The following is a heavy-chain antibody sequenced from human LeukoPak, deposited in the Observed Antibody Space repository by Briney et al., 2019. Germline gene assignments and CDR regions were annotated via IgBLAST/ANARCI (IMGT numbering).Heavy chain of an antibody. J-gene: IGHJ6*02. D-gene: IGHD6-19*01. V-gene: IGHV3-30-3*01. CDR3: ARDFQWLRAMDV. Sequence: GRSLRLSCAASGFTFSDYAMHWVRQAPGKGLEWVAVISYDGSNKYYADSVKGRFTISRDNSKNTLYVQMNSLRVEDTAVYYCARDFQWLRAMDVWGQGTTVTVSS. CDR1: GFTFSDYA. CDR2: ISYDGSNK.